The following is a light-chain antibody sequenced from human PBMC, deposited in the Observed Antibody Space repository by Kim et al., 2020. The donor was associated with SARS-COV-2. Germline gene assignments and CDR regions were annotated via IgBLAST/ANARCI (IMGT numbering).Light chain of an antibody. Sequence: DIQMTQSPSTLSASVGDTVTISCRASESFSSWLAWYQQKPGKAPNLLIYKASNLESGVPSRFSGSESGTEFTLTITSLQPDDFATYYCQQCFIFPCTFGQGTEL. J-gene: IGKJ2*02. V-gene: IGKV1-5*03. CDR2: KAS. CDR1: ESFSSW. CDR3: QQCFIFPCT.